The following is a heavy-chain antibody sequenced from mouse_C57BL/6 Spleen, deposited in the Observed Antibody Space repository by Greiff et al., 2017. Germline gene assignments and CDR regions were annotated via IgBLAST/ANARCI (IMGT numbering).Heavy chain of an antibody. CDR3: ARGALHYYGSSYGYFDV. J-gene: IGHJ1*03. V-gene: IGHV1-59*01. Sequence: QVQLQQPGAELVRPGTSVKLSCKASGYTITSYWMHWVKQRPGQSLEWIGVIDPSDSYTNSNQKFKGKATLTVDTSSSPANMQLSSLTSEDAAVYYCARGALHYYGSSYGYFDVWGTGTTVTVSS. D-gene: IGHD1-1*01. CDR1: GYTITSYW. CDR2: IDPSDSYT.